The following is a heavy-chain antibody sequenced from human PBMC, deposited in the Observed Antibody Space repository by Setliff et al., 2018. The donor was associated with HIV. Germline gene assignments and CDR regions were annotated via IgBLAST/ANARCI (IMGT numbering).Heavy chain of an antibody. CDR2: IYYSGST. V-gene: IGHV4-39*01. CDR1: GGSISSSSYY. CDR3: ARLSATTVTYYFDY. Sequence: ETLSLTCTVSGGSISSSSYYWGWIRQPPGKGLEWIGSIYYSGSTYYNPSLKSRVTISVDTSKNQFSLKLSSVTAADTAVYYCARLSATTVTYYFDYWGQGTLVTVSS. J-gene: IGHJ4*02. D-gene: IGHD4-17*01.